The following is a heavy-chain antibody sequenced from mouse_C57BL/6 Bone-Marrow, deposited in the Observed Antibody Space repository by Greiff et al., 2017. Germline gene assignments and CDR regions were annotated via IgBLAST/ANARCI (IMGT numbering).Heavy chain of an antibody. V-gene: IGHV1-58*01. Sequence: EVMLVESGAELVRPGSSVKMSCKTSGYTFTSYGINWVKQRPGQGLEWIGYIYIGNGYTEYNEKFKGKATLTSDTSSSTAYMQLSSLTSEDSAIYFCAGTTVVALYYYAMDYWGQGTSVTVSS. CDR2: IYIGNGYT. D-gene: IGHD1-1*01. CDR3: AGTTVVALYYYAMDY. CDR1: GYTFTSYG. J-gene: IGHJ4*01.